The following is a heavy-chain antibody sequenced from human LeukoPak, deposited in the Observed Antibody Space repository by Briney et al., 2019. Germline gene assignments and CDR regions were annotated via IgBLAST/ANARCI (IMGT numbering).Heavy chain of an antibody. V-gene: IGHV3-33*01. CDR3: ARNAYGAQTPSDV. CDR1: GFTFSRYG. J-gene: IGHJ6*02. CDR2: IWYDGSKK. Sequence: GRSLRLSCAASGFTFSRYGMHWVRQGPGKGLEWVAVIWYDGSKKYYADSVKGRFTISRDNAKNSLYLQMNSLRAEDTAVYYCARNAYGAQTPSDVWGQGTTVTVSS. D-gene: IGHD4-17*01.